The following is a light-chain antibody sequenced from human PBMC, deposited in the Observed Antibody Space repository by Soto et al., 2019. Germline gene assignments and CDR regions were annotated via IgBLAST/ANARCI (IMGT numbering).Light chain of an antibody. Sequence: DIQMTQSPSTLSASVGDRVTITCRASQSISTWLAWYQQRPGKAPKLLISDDSSLESGVPSRFSGSGSGTEFTLTISSLQPDDFATYYCQQYSVFVTFGGGTKVEIK. J-gene: IGKJ4*01. CDR3: QQYSVFVT. V-gene: IGKV1-5*01. CDR1: QSISTW. CDR2: DDS.